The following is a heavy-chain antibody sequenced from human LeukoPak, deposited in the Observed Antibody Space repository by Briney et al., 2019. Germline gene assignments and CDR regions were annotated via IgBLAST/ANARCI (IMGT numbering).Heavy chain of an antibody. J-gene: IGHJ4*02. D-gene: IGHD3-3*01. CDR2: IYYSGST. CDR3: ARGRADFWSGYLYYFDY. CDR1: GGSISSYY. V-gene: IGHV4-59*01. Sequence: SETLSLTCTVSGGSISSYYWSWIRRPPGKGLEWIGYIYYSGSTNYNPSLKSRVTISVDTSKNQFSLKLSSVTAADPAVYYCARGRADFWSGYLYYFDYWGQGTLVTVSS.